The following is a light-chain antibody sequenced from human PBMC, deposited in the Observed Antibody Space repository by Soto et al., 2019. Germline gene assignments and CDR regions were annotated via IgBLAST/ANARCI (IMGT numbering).Light chain of an antibody. CDR3: QQYGSSLP. CDR1: QSVSSN. V-gene: IGKV3-20*01. J-gene: IGKJ4*01. CDR2: GAS. Sequence: ERVMTQSPATLSVSPGERATLSCRASQSVSSNLAWYQQKPGQAPRLLIYGASSRATGIPDRFSGSGSGTDFTLTISRLEPEDFAVYYCQQYGSSLPFGGG.